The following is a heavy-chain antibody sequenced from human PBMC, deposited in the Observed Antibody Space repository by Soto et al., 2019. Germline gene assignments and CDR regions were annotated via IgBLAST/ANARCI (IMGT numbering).Heavy chain of an antibody. V-gene: IGHV3-30-3*01. Sequence: QVQLVESGGGVVQPGRSLRLSCAASGCTFSSYAMHWVRQAPGKGLEWVAVISYDGSKKYYADSVKGRFTISRDNSKNTLYLQMNSLRAEDTAVYYCAREASSGYYYFDYWGQGALVTVSS. D-gene: IGHD3-22*01. CDR3: AREASSGYYYFDY. J-gene: IGHJ4*02. CDR2: ISYDGSKK. CDR1: GCTFSSYA.